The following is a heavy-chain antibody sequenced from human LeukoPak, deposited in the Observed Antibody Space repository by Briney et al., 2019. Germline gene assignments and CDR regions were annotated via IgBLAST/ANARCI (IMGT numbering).Heavy chain of an antibody. Sequence: SETLSLTCTVSGGSISSSSYYWGWIRQPPGKGLEWIGSIYYSGTTYYNPSLKSRVTISVGTSKNQFSLKLSSVTAADTAVYYCARLTSNGPNFDYWGQGTLVTVSS. CDR3: ARLTSNGPNFDY. D-gene: IGHD1-1*01. J-gene: IGHJ4*02. V-gene: IGHV4-39*07. CDR2: IYYSGTT. CDR1: GGSISSSSYY.